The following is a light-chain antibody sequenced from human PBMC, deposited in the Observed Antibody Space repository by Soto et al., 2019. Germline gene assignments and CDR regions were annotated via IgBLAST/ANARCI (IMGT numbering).Light chain of an antibody. J-gene: IGLJ1*01. CDR2: DVS. V-gene: IGLV2-14*01. Sequence: QSAQTQPASVSGSPGQSITISCTGTSSDVGGYNYVSWYQQHPGKAPKLMIYDVSNRPSGVSNRFSGSKSGNTASLTISGLQAEDEADYYCSSYTSSSLNYVFGTGTKLTVL. CDR3: SSYTSSSLNYV. CDR1: SSDVGGYNY.